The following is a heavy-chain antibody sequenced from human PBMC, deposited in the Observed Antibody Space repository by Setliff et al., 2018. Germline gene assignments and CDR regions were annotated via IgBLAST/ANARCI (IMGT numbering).Heavy chain of an antibody. V-gene: IGHV5-51*01. CDR3: ARQKSTGSGNNWFDP. CDR1: GFSFTDFW. CDR2: IYAGDSDT. J-gene: IGHJ5*02. Sequence: GESLKISCKGSGFSFTDFWIGWVRQMPGKGLEWMGLIYAGDSDTRYNPSFQGRVTMSADKSINTACLQWSSLKASDTAIYYCARQKSTGSGNNWFDPWGQGTLVTVS. D-gene: IGHD3-10*01.